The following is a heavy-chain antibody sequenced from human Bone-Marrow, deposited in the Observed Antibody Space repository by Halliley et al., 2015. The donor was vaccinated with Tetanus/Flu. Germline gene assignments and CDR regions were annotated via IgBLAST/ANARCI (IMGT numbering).Heavy chain of an antibody. CDR2: ITNSHNI. CDR3: ARDYVTMAFD. D-gene: IGHD3-10*01. V-gene: IGHV3-21*01. J-gene: IGHJ4*02. Sequence: SLRLSCAASGFTFSTYTMNWVRQAPGEALEWVSSITNSHNIYYADSVKGRFTISRDNAKNSLYLQMDSLRAEDSAVYYCARDYVTMAFDWGQGTLVTVSS. CDR1: GFTFSTYT.